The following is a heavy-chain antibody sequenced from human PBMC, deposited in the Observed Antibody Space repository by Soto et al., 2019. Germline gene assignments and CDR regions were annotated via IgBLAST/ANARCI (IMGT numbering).Heavy chain of an antibody. CDR1: GDSVSGNSAA. CDR3: ARDFVMGLGRNAMDV. V-gene: IGHV6-1*01. J-gene: IGHJ6*02. Sequence: LSLTCAISGDSVSGNSAAWNWIRQSPSRGLEWLGRTYYRSRWYNDYAVSVKSRITVTPDTSKNQFSLHLNSVIPEDTAVYYCARDFVMGLGRNAMDVWCQGTTVTGS. D-gene: IGHD2-8*01. CDR2: TYYRSRWYN.